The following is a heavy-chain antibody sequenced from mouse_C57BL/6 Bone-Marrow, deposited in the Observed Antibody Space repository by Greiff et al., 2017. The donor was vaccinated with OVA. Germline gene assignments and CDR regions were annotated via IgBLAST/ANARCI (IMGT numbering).Heavy chain of an antibody. CDR3: TRAGYCGSSGYCYFDV. CDR2: ISSGGDYI. J-gene: IGHJ1*03. D-gene: IGHD1-1*01. CDR1: GFTFSSYA. Sequence: EVKLQESGEGLVKPGGSLKLSCAASGFTFSSYAMSWVRQTPEQRLEWVANISSGGDYIYYADTVQGRFTISGDKAWNTLYLQLSRLKTEDTAVYYCTRAGYCGSSGYCYFDVWGKGTTVTVSS. V-gene: IGHV5-9-1*02.